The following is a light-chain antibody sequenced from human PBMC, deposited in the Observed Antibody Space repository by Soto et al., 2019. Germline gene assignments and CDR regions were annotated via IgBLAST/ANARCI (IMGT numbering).Light chain of an antibody. CDR1: SSDVGSYNL. CDR2: GGS. CDR3: CSYAGSSTFPWV. V-gene: IGLV2-23*03. Sequence: QSALTQPASVSGSPGQSITISCTGTSSDVGSYNLVSWYQQHPGKAPKLMIYGGSKRPSGVSNRFSGSKSGNTASLTISGLQAEDEADYYCCSYAGSSTFPWVFGGGTKLTVL. J-gene: IGLJ2*01.